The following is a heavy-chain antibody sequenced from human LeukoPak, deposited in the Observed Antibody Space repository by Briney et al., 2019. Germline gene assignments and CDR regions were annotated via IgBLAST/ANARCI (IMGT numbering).Heavy chain of an antibody. J-gene: IGHJ5*02. V-gene: IGHV1-69*05. CDR1: GCTLSSYA. Sequence: SVKVSCKASGCTLSSYAISWVRQAPGQGLEWVGRIIPIFGTANYAQKFQGRVTITTDESTSTAYMELSSLRSEDTAVYYCARAPPYYDILTDNWFDPWGQGTLVTVSS. CDR2: IIPIFGTA. D-gene: IGHD3-9*01. CDR3: ARAPPYYDILTDNWFDP.